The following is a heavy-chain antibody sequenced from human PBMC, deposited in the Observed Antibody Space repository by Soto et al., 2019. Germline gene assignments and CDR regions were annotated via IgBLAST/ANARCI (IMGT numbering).Heavy chain of an antibody. V-gene: IGHV1-69*01. Sequence: QVQLVQSGAEVRKPGSSVKVSCKASGGTFSRHAISWVRQAPGQGLEWMGGIIPIFGTANHAQKFQGRVTIIADESTSRFYLELSSLRSEDTAMYYCARGWGYDSNDYYYAYWGQGTLVIVSS. CDR1: GGTFSRHA. CDR3: ARGWGYDSNDYYYAY. J-gene: IGHJ4*02. CDR2: IIPIFGTA. D-gene: IGHD3-22*01.